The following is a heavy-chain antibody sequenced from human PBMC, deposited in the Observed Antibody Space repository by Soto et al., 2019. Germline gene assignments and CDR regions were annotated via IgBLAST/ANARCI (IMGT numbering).Heavy chain of an antibody. Sequence: EVQLVESGGGLVQPGGSLRLSCAASGFTFSNHHMHWVRQTTGKGLEWVSGIGTVDDTYYPGAVKGRFIISRENAKNSVYLQMNSLRAGDTAVYYCVRGGASGYGLYWYFDLWGRGTLVTVSS. CDR1: GFTFSNHH. CDR2: IGTVDDT. V-gene: IGHV3-13*01. J-gene: IGHJ2*01. D-gene: IGHD5-12*01. CDR3: VRGGASGYGLYWYFDL.